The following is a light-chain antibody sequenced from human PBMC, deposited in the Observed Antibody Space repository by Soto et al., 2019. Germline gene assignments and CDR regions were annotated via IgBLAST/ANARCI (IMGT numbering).Light chain of an antibody. CDR3: QQRGNWPLT. CDR2: DAS. CDR1: QSVSSY. Sequence: EIVLTQSPATLSLFPGERATLSCRASQSVSSYFAWYQQKPGQAPRLLIYDASNRATGIPARFSGSGSGTDFTLTISSLEPEDFAVYYCQQRGNWPLTFGQGTKVEIK. J-gene: IGKJ1*01. V-gene: IGKV3-11*01.